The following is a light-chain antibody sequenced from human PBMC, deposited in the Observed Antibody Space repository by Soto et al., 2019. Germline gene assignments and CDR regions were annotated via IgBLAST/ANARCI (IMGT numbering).Light chain of an antibody. CDR1: QSVSSY. CDR3: QQRSNWPRGT. J-gene: IGKJ1*01. CDR2: DAS. Sequence: EIVLTQSPATLSLSPGERATLSCRASQSVSSYLAWYQQKPGQAPSLLIYDASNRATGIPARFSGSGSGTDFTLTISSREPEDFAVYYCQQRSNWPRGTFGQETKVEIK. V-gene: IGKV3-11*01.